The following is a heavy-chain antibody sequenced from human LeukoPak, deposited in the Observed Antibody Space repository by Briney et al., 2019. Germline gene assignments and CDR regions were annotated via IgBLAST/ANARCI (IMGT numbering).Heavy chain of an antibody. CDR2: ISAYNGNT. CDR1: GYTFTSYG. CDR3: ARGHRAAAGADFDY. Sequence: ASVKVSCKASGYTFTSYGISWVRQAPGQXXXXMGWISAYNGNTNYAQKLQGRVTMTTDTSTSTAYMELRSLRSDDTAVYYCARGHRAAAGADFDYWGQGTLVTVSS. V-gene: IGHV1-18*01. D-gene: IGHD6-13*01. J-gene: IGHJ4*02.